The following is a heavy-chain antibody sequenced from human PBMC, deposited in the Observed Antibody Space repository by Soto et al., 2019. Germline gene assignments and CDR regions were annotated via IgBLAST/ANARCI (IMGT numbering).Heavy chain of an antibody. CDR1: GGSISDYY. J-gene: IGHJ4*02. V-gene: IGHV4-59*08. Sequence: QVQLQESGPGLVTPSETLSLTCTVSGGSISDYYWSWFRQAPGKGLDWIGYVYYGGSTNYNPALQSRVTMSVDTSKNQFSLKLSSVTAADTAVYYCARQAIDWGQGTLVTVSS. CDR3: ARQAID. CDR2: VYYGGST.